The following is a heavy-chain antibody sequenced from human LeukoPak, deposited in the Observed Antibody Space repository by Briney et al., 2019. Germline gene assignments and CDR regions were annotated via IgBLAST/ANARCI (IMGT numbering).Heavy chain of an antibody. CDR1: GGSFSGYF. Sequence: PSETLSLTCEVYGGSFSGYFWSWIRQPPGKGLEWIGEINHSGSTNYNPSLKSRVTISVDTSKNQFSLRLSSMTAADTAVYYCAVHGSGSYYNEMGSNWFDPWGQGTLVTVSS. V-gene: IGHV4-34*01. D-gene: IGHD3-10*01. J-gene: IGHJ5*02. CDR3: AVHGSGSYYNEMGSNWFDP. CDR2: INHSGST.